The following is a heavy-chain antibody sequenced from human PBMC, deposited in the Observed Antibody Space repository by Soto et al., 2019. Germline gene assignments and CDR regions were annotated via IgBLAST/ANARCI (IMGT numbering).Heavy chain of an antibody. CDR1: GFTFSSYA. Sequence: GGSLILSCAASGFTFSSYAMSWVRQAPGKGLEWVSAISGSGGSTYYADSVKGRFTISRDNSKNTLYLQMNSLRAEDTAVYYYAKLYCSGGSCYYDYWGQGTLVTVSS. V-gene: IGHV3-23*01. CDR3: AKLYCSGGSCYYDY. CDR2: ISGSGGST. D-gene: IGHD2-15*01. J-gene: IGHJ4*02.